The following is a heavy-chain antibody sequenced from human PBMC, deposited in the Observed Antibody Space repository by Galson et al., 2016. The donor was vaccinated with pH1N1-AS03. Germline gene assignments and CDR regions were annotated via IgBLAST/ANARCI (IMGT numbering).Heavy chain of an antibody. CDR1: GYSISSGYY. CDR3: ARGRYSAFDI. J-gene: IGHJ3*02. D-gene: IGHD1-1*01. V-gene: IGHV4-38-2*01. Sequence: SETLSLTCAVSGYSISSGYYWGWVRQPPGKGLEWIGTFSRGGITSYNPSLKSRITISVDTSKNHLALKLTSVSAEDTAVYYCARGRYSAFDIWGQGTMVTVSS. CDR2: FSRGGIT.